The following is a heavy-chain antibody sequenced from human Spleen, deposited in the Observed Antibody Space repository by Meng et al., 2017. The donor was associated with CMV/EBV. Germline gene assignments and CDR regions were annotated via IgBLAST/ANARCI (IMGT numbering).Heavy chain of an antibody. D-gene: IGHD3-16*01. Sequence: GESLKISCAASGFSFSSHDMHWVRQTPGTGLEWVSSIGSAGDRYYAGSVKGRFTISRENAKNSFSLQMNSLRVGDTAVYYCARQWDYGYNSLDYWGQGTLVTVSS. CDR1: GFSFSSHD. V-gene: IGHV3-13*01. J-gene: IGHJ4*02. CDR3: ARQWDYGYNSLDY. CDR2: IGSAGDR.